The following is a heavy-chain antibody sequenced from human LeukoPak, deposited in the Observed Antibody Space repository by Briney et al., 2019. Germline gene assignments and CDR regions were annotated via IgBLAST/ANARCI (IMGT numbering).Heavy chain of an antibody. CDR2: INHSGST. V-gene: IGHV4-34*01. CDR1: GGSFSGYY. Sequence: SETLSLTCAVYGGSFSGYYWRWIRQPPGKGLEWSGEINHSGSTNYNPSLKSRVTISVDTSKNQFSLKLSSVPAADTAVYYCARVYPSTYDFWSGYYNWFDPWGQGTLVTVSS. D-gene: IGHD3-3*01. CDR3: ARVYPSTYDFWSGYYNWFDP. J-gene: IGHJ5*02.